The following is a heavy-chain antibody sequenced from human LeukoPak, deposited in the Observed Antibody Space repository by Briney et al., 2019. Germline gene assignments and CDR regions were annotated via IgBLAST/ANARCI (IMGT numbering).Heavy chain of an antibody. D-gene: IGHD1-26*01. Sequence: SSETLSLTCTVSGGSISSYYWSWIRQPPGKGLEWIGYIYYSGSTNYNPSLKSRVTISVDTSKNQFSLKLSSVTAADTAVYYCAREYRGGSYVGYFDYWGQGTLVTVSS. CDR3: AREYRGGSYVGYFDY. CDR1: GGSISSYY. V-gene: IGHV4-59*01. CDR2: IYYSGST. J-gene: IGHJ4*02.